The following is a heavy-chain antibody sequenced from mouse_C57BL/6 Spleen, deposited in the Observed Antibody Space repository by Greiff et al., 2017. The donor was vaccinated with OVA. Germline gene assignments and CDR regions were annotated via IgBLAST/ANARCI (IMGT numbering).Heavy chain of an antibody. CDR1: GYAFSSSW. D-gene: IGHD1-1*01. Sequence: VKLQESGPELVKPGASVKISCKASGYAFSSSWMNWVKQRPGKGLEWIGRIYPGDGDTNYNGKFKGKATLTADKSSSTAYMQLSSLTSEDSAVYFCAHYYGSSYWYFDVWGTGTTVTVSS. J-gene: IGHJ1*03. V-gene: IGHV1-82*01. CDR2: IYPGDGDT. CDR3: AHYYGSSYWYFDV.